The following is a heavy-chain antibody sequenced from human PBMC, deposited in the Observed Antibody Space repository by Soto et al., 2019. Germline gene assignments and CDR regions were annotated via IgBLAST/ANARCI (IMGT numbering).Heavy chain of an antibody. V-gene: IGHV3-23*01. CDR1: GFTFGTYG. J-gene: IGHJ4*02. CDR3: AKEKERGGYDSDFDY. D-gene: IGHD3-3*01. CDR2: ITGGNT. Sequence: EVQLLESGGGLIQPGGSLRLSCAASGFTFGTYGMGWVRQAPGKGLEWVSTITGGNTYYAASVKGRFTISRDNSKNTLYLQMSSLRAEDTALYLCAKEKERGGYDSDFDYWGQGTLVTVSS.